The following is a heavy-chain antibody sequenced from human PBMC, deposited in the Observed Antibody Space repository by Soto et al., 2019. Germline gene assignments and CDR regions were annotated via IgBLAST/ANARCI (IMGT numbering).Heavy chain of an antibody. Sequence: GDSVRVSCPGSAYRSTSYLSCWVPQLPGKGMEWMGIIYPGDSDTRSSPSFQGQVTISAAKSISTAYLQWSSLKASDTAMYYCARNRGPHRSSSSDYWGKGTLVTVSS. V-gene: IGHV5-51*01. CDR2: IYPGDSDT. CDR3: ARNRGPHRSSSSDY. CDR1: AYRSTSYL. D-gene: IGHD6-6*01. J-gene: IGHJ4*02.